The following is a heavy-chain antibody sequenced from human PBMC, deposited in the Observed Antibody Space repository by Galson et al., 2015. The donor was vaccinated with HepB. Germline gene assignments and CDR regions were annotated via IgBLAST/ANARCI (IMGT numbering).Heavy chain of an antibody. CDR1: GFSLSTSGVG. V-gene: IGHV2-5*02. CDR3: AHSELVSVAGAFDY. D-gene: IGHD6-19*01. J-gene: IGHJ4*02. Sequence: PALVKPTQTLTLTCTFSGFSLSTSGVGVGWIRQPPGKALEWLALIYWDDDKRYSPSLKSRLTITKDTSKNQVALTMTNMDPVDTATYYCAHSELVSVAGAFDYWGQGTLVTVSS. CDR2: IYWDDDK.